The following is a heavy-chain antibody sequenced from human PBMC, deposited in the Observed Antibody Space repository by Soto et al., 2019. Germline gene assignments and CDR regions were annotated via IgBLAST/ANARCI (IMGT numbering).Heavy chain of an antibody. D-gene: IGHD6-6*01. V-gene: IGHV4-4*07. CDR3: ARDRRGRGSSSNFDY. CDR1: GGSISSYY. J-gene: IGHJ4*02. Sequence: ETLSLTCTVSGGSISSYYWSWIRQPSGKGLEWIGRIYTSGSTNYNPSLKSRVTMSVDTSKNQFSLKLSSVTAADTAVYYCARDRRGRGSSSNFDYWGQGTLVTVSS. CDR2: IYTSGST.